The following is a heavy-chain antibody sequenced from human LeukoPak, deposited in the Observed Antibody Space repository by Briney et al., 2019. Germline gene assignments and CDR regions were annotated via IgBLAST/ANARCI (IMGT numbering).Heavy chain of an antibody. CDR3: TTDTAIFGVVIDLDY. D-gene: IGHD3-3*01. CDR1: GFSFSSYS. Sequence: PGGSLRLSCAASGFSFSSYSMNWVRQAPGKGLEWVGRIKSKTDGGTTDYAAPVKGRFTISRDDSKNTLYLQMNSLKTEDTAVYYCTTDTAIFGVVIDLDYWGQGTLVTVSS. V-gene: IGHV3-15*01. J-gene: IGHJ4*02. CDR2: IKSKTDGGTT.